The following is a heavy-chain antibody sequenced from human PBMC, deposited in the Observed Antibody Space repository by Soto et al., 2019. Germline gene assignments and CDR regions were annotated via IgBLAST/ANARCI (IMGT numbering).Heavy chain of an antibody. Sequence: QVQLVESGGGVVQFGRSLRLSCAVSGFTFSAFPMFWVRQAPGKGLEWVAFISYDGRNEDYADSVKGRFTISRDNSKNTLYLQMNSLRAEDTAIYYCAKVGYNWNWDVWGQGTTVTVSS. CDR1: GFTFSAFP. J-gene: IGHJ6*02. CDR2: ISYDGRNE. CDR3: AKVGYNWNWDV. V-gene: IGHV3-30*18. D-gene: IGHD1-20*01.